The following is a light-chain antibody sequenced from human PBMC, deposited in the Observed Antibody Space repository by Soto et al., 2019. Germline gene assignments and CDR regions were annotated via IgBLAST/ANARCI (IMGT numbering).Light chain of an antibody. V-gene: IGKV1-12*01. J-gene: IGKJ4*01. Sequence: DIQMTQSPSSVSASVGDRVTITCRASQGISSWLALYQQKPGKAPKLLIYAASSLQRGVPSRFSGSGFGTEFTLTISSLQPEDFATYYCQQANSFPHLTFGGGTRVEMK. CDR2: AAS. CDR1: QGISSW. CDR3: QQANSFPHLT.